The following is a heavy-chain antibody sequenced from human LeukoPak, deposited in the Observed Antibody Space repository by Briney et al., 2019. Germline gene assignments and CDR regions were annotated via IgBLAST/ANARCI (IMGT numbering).Heavy chain of an antibody. CDR1: GGTFSSYA. Sequence: ASVKVSCKASGGTFSSYAISWVRQAPGQGLEWMVGIIPIFGTANYAQKFQGRVTITADESTSTAYMELSSLRSEDTAVYYCARGVVVVAATRLYGMDVWGQGTTVTVSS. J-gene: IGHJ6*02. CDR2: IIPIFGTA. V-gene: IGHV1-69*13. D-gene: IGHD2-15*01. CDR3: ARGVVVVAATRLYGMDV.